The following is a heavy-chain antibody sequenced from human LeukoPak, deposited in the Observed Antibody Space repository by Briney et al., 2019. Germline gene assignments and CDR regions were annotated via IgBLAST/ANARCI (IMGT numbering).Heavy chain of an antibody. CDR2: INPNSGGT. V-gene: IGHV1-2*02. CDR3: ARVVAVTGTPVYYMDV. Sequence: GVSVTVSCTASVYMFTGYYMHWVRQAPGQGLEWMGWINPNSGGTNYAQKFQGRVTMTRDTSISTAYMDLNRLRSDDTAVYYCARVVAVTGTPVYYMDVWGKGTTVTVSS. D-gene: IGHD6-19*01. J-gene: IGHJ6*03. CDR1: VYMFTGYY.